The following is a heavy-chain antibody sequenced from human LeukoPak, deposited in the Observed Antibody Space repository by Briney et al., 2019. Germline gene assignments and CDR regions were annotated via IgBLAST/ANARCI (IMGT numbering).Heavy chain of an antibody. CDR2: IYYSGST. CDR3: ARHRPVVFRLHPLGYFDY. V-gene: IGHV4-39*01. Sequence: PSETLSLTCTVSGGSISSSSYYWGWIRQPPGKGLEWIGSIYYSGSTYYNPSLKSRVTISVDTSKNQFSLKLSSVTAADTAVYYCARHRPVVFRLHPLGYFDYWGQGTLVTVSS. D-gene: IGHD5-24*01. CDR1: GGSISSSSYY. J-gene: IGHJ4*02.